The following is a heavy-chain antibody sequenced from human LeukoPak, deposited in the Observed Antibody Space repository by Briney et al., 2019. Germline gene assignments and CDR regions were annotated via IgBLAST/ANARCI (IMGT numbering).Heavy chain of an antibody. CDR3: ARDLGITMKAGRAFDI. J-gene: IGHJ3*02. V-gene: IGHV1-2*02. D-gene: IGHD3-22*01. CDR2: INPSGGGT. CDR1: GYTFTSYY. Sequence: ASVKVSCKASGYTFTSYYMHWVRQAPGQGLEWMGIINPSGGGTNYAQKFQGRVTMTRDTSISTAYMELSRLRSDDTAVYYCARDLGITMKAGRAFDIWGQGTMVTVSS.